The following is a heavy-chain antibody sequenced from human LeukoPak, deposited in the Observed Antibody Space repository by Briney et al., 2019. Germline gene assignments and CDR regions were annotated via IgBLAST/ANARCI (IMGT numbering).Heavy chain of an antibody. Sequence: PSGTLSLTCAVSGGSISSSNWWSWVRQPPGKGLEWIGGIYHSGSTNYNPSLKSRVTLSVDKSKNQFSLKLSSVTAADTAVYYCARDMITFGGVIVPLGYWGQGTLVTVSS. V-gene: IGHV4-4*02. J-gene: IGHJ4*02. D-gene: IGHD3-16*02. CDR3: ARDMITFGGVIVPLGY. CDR2: IYHSGST. CDR1: GGSISSSNW.